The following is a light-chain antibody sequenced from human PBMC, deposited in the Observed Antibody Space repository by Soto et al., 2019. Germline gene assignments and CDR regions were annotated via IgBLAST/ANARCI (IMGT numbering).Light chain of an antibody. CDR3: QQYKNWPLT. V-gene: IGKV3-15*01. CDR2: GAS. CDR1: QSVSSN. Sequence: EIVMTQSPATLSVSPGGRATLSCRASQSVSSNLAWYQQKPGQAPRLLIYGASTRATGFPARFSGSGSGTEFTLIISSLQSEDFAVYYCQQYKNWPLTFGGGTKVDIK. J-gene: IGKJ4*01.